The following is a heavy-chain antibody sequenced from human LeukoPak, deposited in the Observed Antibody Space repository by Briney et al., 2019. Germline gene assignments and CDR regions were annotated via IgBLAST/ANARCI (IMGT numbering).Heavy chain of an antibody. CDR3: ARGYSSADH. J-gene: IGHJ4*02. Sequence: GGSLRLSCAASGVTFSDYYMSWIRQAPGKGLEWLSYISTSSSYTNYADSVKGRFTITRDNAKNSLYLQMNSLRAEDTAVYYCARGYSSADHWGQGTLVAVSS. CDR1: GVTFSDYY. CDR2: ISTSSSYT. D-gene: IGHD6-25*01. V-gene: IGHV3-11*05.